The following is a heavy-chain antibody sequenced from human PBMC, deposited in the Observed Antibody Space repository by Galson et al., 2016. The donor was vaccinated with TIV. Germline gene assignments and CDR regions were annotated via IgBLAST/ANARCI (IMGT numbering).Heavy chain of an antibody. CDR1: EFTLSNYH. CDR2: ISNDGRNK. Sequence: SLRLSCAASEFTLSNYHIHWVRQAPGEGLAWVALISNDGRNKQYPDSVKGRFTVSRDNSKNTVYLQVDRLRAEDTAVYYCAREKYNSGSARTFDVWGQGTMVTVSS. V-gene: IGHV3-30*04. CDR3: AREKYNSGSARTFDV. J-gene: IGHJ3*01. D-gene: IGHD1-26*01.